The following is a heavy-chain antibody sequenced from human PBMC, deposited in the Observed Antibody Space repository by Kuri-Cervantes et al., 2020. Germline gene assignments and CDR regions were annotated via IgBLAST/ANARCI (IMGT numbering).Heavy chain of an antibody. V-gene: IGHV4-38-2*01. J-gene: IGHJ4*02. D-gene: IGHD4-17*01. Sequence: SETLSLTCAISGYSISSAYYWGWIRQPPGKGLEWIGEINHSGSTNYNPSLKSRVTISVDTSKNQFSLKLSSVTAADTAVYYCARVIRYGDYHGRMYYFDYWGQGTLVTVSS. CDR2: INHSGST. CDR3: ARVIRYGDYHGRMYYFDY. CDR1: GYSISSAYY.